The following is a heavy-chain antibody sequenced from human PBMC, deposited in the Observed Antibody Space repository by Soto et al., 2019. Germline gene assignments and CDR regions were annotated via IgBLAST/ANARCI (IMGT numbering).Heavy chain of an antibody. Sequence: VRFMRLPSAASGFNFSNYAMTRVLKDPRKGLEWVSTISGSNKYYADSVKGRFTISRDNSKNTLYLQMNSLRAEDTAVYYCAKVRARYSSGGPLLDYWVKGTLVTVSS. CDR3: AKVRARYSSGGPLLDY. CDR2: ISGSNK. J-gene: IGHJ4*02. CDR1: GFNFSNYA. D-gene: IGHD6-19*01. V-gene: IGHV3-23*05.